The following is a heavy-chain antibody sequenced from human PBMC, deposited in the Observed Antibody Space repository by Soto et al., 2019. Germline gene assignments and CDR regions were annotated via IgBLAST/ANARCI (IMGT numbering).Heavy chain of an antibody. CDR3: AKVDHYDGGTHYVVFGAFSV. CDR1: GFTFSNFA. D-gene: IGHD3-22*01. V-gene: IGHV3-23*01. J-gene: IGHJ3*01. CDR2: ISDSGTTI. Sequence: EEQLLESGGGLVQPGGSLRVSCTASGFTFSNFAMSWVRQAPGKGLEWVSAISDSGTTIHYADSVKGRFTISRENSKNTLYLQMNSLRGEDTTMYYCAKVDHYDGGTHYVVFGAFSVWGQGTRVTVSS.